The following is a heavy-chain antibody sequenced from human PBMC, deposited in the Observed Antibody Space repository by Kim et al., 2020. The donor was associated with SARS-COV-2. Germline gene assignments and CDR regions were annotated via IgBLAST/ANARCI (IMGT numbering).Heavy chain of an antibody. Sequence: SETLSLTCTVSGGSISTGGYYWTWIRQHPGKGLEWVGNIFFTGTTHYTPSLKSRLTISMAMSKNSFSLKLSSVTAADTAIYYCARVGYGIDVWGEGNTVT. V-gene: IGHV4-31*03. D-gene: IGHD1-26*01. CDR3: ARVGYGIDV. CDR2: IFFTGTT. J-gene: IGHJ6*02. CDR1: GGSISTGGYY.